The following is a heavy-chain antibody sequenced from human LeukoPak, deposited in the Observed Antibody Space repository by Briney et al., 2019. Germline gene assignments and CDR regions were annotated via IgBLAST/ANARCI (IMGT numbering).Heavy chain of an antibody. V-gene: IGHV3-23*01. CDR1: GFTFSSYA. Sequence: EGSLRLSCAASGFTFSSYAMSWVRQAPGKGLEWVSAISGSGGSTYYADSVKGRFTISRDNSKNTLYLQMNSLRAEDTAVYYCAKDFYGSGSYNHYWGQGTLVTVSS. D-gene: IGHD3-10*01. CDR3: AKDFYGSGSYNHY. CDR2: ISGSGGST. J-gene: IGHJ4*02.